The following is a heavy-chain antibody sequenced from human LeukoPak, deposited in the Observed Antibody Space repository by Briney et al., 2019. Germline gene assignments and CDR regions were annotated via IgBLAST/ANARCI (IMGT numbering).Heavy chain of an antibody. CDR1: GFTFSSYA. V-gene: IGHV3-30*01. J-gene: IGHJ6*03. CDR2: ISYDGSNK. Sequence: GGSLRLSCAASGFTFSSYAMHWVRQAPGKGLEWVAVISYDGSNKYYADSVKGRFTISRDNSKNTLYLQMNSLRAEDTAVYYCARSSYYYYHMDVWGKGTTVTVSS. CDR3: ARSSYYYYHMDV.